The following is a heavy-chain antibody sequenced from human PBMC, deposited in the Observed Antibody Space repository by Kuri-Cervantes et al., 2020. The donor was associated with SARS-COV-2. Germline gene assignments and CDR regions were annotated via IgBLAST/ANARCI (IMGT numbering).Heavy chain of an antibody. CDR3: AKGGGPGSYIPLDY. D-gene: IGHD1-26*01. V-gene: IGHV3-30*18. CDR2: ISYDGSNK. CDR1: GFTFSSYG. Sequence: LSLSCAASGFTFSSYGMHWVRQAPGKGLEWVAVISYDGSNKYYADSVKGRFTISRDNSKNTQYLQMNSLRAEDTAVYYGAKGGGPGSYIPLDYWGQGTMVTVSS. J-gene: IGHJ4*01.